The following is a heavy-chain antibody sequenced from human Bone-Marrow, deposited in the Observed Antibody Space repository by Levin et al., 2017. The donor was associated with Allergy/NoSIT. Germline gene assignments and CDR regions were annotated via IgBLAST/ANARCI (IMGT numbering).Heavy chain of an antibody. CDR1: GFTFSHYG. D-gene: IGHD3-22*01. CDR2: INSRSSPI. J-gene: IGHJ4*02. CDR3: ARGEGDYDKSFDY. Sequence: SCAASGFTFSHYGMNWVRQAPGKGLEWISYINSRSSPIYYADSVKGRFTISRDNAKNSLFLEMNSLRAEDTAVYYCARGEGDYDKSFDYWGQGTLVTVSS. V-gene: IGHV3-48*01.